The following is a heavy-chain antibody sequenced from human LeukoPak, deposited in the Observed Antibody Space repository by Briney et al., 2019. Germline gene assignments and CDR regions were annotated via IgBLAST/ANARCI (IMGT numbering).Heavy chain of an antibody. D-gene: IGHD3-10*01. J-gene: IGHJ5*02. CDR2: INHSGST. CDR1: GGSISSGSYY. CDR3: ARGRRPPLLWFGEFNIGNWFDP. Sequence: PSETLSLTCTVSGGSISSGSYYWSWIRQPPGKGLEWIGEINHSGSTNYNPSLKSRVTISVDTSKNQFSLKLSSVTAADTAVYYCARGRRPPLLWFGEFNIGNWFDPWGQGTLVTVSS. V-gene: IGHV4-39*07.